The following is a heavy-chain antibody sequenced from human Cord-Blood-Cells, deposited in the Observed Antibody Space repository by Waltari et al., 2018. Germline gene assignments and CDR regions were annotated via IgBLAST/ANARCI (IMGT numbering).Heavy chain of an antibody. CDR1: GYSISSGYY. J-gene: IGHJ4*02. Sequence: QVQLQESGPGLVKPSETLSLTCAVSGYSISSGYYWGWIRQPPGKGLEWIGSNYHSGSTYYNPSLKSRVTISVDTSKNQFSLKLSSVTAADTAVYYCARVRYSGSYYYFDYWGQGTLVTVSS. D-gene: IGHD1-26*01. CDR3: ARVRYSGSYYYFDY. V-gene: IGHV4-38-2*01. CDR2: NYHSGST.